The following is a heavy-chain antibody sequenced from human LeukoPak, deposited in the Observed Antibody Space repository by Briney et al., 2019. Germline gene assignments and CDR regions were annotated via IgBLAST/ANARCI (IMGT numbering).Heavy chain of an antibody. D-gene: IGHD2-2*01. V-gene: IGHV1-24*01. J-gene: IGHJ6*03. CDR3: ARAAVVPAALIKDYYYYYMDV. CDR1: GYTLTELS. CDR2: FDPEDGET. Sequence: ASVKVSCKVSGYTLTELSMHWVRQAPGKGLEWMGGFDPEDGETIYAQKFQGRVTMTEDTSTDTAYMELSSLRSEDTAVYYCARAAVVPAALIKDYYYYYMDVWGKGTTVTISS.